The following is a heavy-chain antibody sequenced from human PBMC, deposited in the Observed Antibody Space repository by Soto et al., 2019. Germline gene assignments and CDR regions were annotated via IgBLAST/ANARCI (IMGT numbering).Heavy chain of an antibody. D-gene: IGHD6-19*01. CDR3: ATEMSASTLADFFDY. Sequence: EVQLLESGGGLIQPGGSLRLSCEASGFTFSNYGMTWVRLAPGKGLEWVSTISGSGGRTFYADPVKGRFTISRDNSKNTLYLQMKSLRAEDTAVYYCATEMSASTLADFFDYWGQGTLVTVSS. V-gene: IGHV3-23*01. J-gene: IGHJ4*02. CDR1: GFTFSNYG. CDR2: ISGSGGRT.